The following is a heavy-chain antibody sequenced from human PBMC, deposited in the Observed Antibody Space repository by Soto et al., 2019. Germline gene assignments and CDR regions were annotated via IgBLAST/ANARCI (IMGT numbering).Heavy chain of an antibody. J-gene: IGHJ4*02. CDR3: AHAIHGTTYFN. Sequence: GESLKISCEASGYTLTNHWIGWVRQMPGKGLEWMGLIYFANSDTKYSPSFQGQVTISADKSTSTAYLQWSSLRASDTATYHCAHAIHGTTYFNWGQVTLVTVSS. D-gene: IGHD1-1*01. CDR2: IYFANSDT. CDR1: GYTLTNHW. V-gene: IGHV5-51*01.